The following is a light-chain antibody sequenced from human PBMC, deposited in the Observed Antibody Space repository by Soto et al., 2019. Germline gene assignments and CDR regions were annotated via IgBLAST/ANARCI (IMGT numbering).Light chain of an antibody. CDR2: DVS. CDR1: SSDVGSYNC. J-gene: IGLJ1*01. CDR3: CSYAGSYTYV. Sequence: QSALTQPPSVSGSPGQSVAISCTGTSSDVGSYNCVSWYQQHPGTAPKIMIYDVSNRPSGVPDRFSGSKSGNTASLTISGLQAEDEADYYCCSYAGSYTYVFGTGTKVTVL. V-gene: IGLV2-11*01.